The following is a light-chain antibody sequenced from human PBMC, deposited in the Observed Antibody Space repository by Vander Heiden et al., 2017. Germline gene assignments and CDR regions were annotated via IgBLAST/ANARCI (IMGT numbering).Light chain of an antibody. V-gene: IGKV1-39*01. J-gene: IGKJ4*02. CDR3: QQSDSTLMT. CDR1: QSISSY. CDR2: AAS. Sequence: DIPMTQSPSSLSASVGDRVTITCRASQSISSYLDWYQQKPGKAPRLLIYAASSLQSGVPSRFSGSGSGTDFTLTTSRLQPEDFAAYYCQQSDSTLMTFGEGTKVEIK.